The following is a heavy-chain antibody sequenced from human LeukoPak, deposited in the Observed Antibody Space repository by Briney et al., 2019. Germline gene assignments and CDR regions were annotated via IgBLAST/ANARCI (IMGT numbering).Heavy chain of an antibody. V-gene: IGHV1-69*04. D-gene: IGHD2-2*01. Sequence: GASVKVSCKASGGTFSSYAISWVRQAPGQGLEWMGRIIPILGIANYAQKFQGRVTITADKSTSTAYMELSSLRSEDTAVYYCARDPQTIVVVPAAPPQYYYGMDVWGQGTTVTVSS. CDR1: GGTFSSYA. J-gene: IGHJ6*02. CDR2: IIPILGIA. CDR3: ARDPQTIVVVPAAPPQYYYGMDV.